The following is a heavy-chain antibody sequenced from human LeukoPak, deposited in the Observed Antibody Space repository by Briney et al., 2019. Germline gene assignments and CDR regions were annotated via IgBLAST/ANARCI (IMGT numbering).Heavy chain of an antibody. CDR2: IYYSGST. CDR3: ARDRGGFLEWLLYPNYMDV. V-gene: IGHV4-59*01. CDR1: GGSISSYY. D-gene: IGHD3-3*01. Sequence: NSSGTLSLTCTVSGGSISSYYWSWIRQPPGKGLEWIGYIYYSGSTNYNPSLKSRVTISVDTSKNQFSLKLSSVTAADTAVYYCARDRGGFLEWLLYPNYMDVWGKGTTVTVSS. J-gene: IGHJ6*03.